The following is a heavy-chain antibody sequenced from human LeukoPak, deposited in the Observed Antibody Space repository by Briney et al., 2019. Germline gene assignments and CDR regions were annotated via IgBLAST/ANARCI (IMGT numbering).Heavy chain of an antibody. Sequence: GRSLRLSCAASGFSFSSYGMHWVRQAPGKGLEWVAVIWYDGGSKYYADSVKGRFTISRDNSKNTLDLQMNSLRAEDAAVYYCAKDGYRYDSRGYYRYHYFYHLDVWGQGTLVTVSS. CDR3: AKDGYRYDSRGYYRYHYFYHLDV. D-gene: IGHD3-22*01. V-gene: IGHV3-33*06. CDR1: GFSFSSYG. J-gene: IGHJ4*02. CDR2: IWYDGGSK.